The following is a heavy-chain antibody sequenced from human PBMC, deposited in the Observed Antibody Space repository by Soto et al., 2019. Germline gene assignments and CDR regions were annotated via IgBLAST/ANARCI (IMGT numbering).Heavy chain of an antibody. J-gene: IGHJ6*02. CDR1: GGSLSGYY. CDR2: INHSGST. CDR3: ARGGRVCSSTSCYVYGMDV. Sequence: QVQLQQWGAGLLKPSETLSLTCAVYGGSLSGYYWIWIRQPPGKGLEWIGEINHSGSTNYNPSLKSRVTISVDTSKNQFSLKLSSVTAADTAVYYFARGGRVCSSTSCYVYGMDVWGQGTTVTVSS. D-gene: IGHD2-2*01. V-gene: IGHV4-34*01.